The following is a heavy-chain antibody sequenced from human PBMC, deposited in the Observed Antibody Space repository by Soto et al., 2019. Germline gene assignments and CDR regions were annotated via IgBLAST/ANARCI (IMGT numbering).Heavy chain of an antibody. Sequence: QVQLQESGPGLVKPSQTLSLTCTVSGGSISSGDYYWSWIRQPPGKGLEWIGYIYYSGSTFYNPSLKSRVTLSVDTSKRQFSLNLSSVTAADTAVYYCARSPLIYGGGAFQHWGQGTLVTVSS. D-gene: IGHD4-17*01. CDR3: ARSPLIYGGGAFQH. CDR1: GGSISSGDYY. CDR2: IYYSGST. V-gene: IGHV4-30-4*01. J-gene: IGHJ1*01.